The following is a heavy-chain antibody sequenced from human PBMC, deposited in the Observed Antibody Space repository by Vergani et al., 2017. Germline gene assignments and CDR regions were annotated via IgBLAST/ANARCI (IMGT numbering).Heavy chain of an antibody. V-gene: IGHV3-48*04. CDR2: IRSSSSTI. J-gene: IGHJ4*02. D-gene: IGHD3-10*01. Sequence: EVQLVESGGGLVQPGGSLRLSCAASGFTFSSYSMNWVRQAPGKGLEWVSYIRSSSSTIYYVDSVKGRFTISRDNAKNSLYLQMNSLRAEDTAVYYCARVIVLWFGELRGGFDYWGQGTLVTVSS. CDR1: GFTFSSYS. CDR3: ARVIVLWFGELRGGFDY.